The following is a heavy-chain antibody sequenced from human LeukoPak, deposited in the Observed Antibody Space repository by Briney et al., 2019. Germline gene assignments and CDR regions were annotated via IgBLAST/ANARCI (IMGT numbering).Heavy chain of an antibody. CDR2: INCNSGDA. D-gene: IGHD2-8*01. V-gene: IGHV1-2*02. Sequence: ASVKVFCKASGYSFTEHYIYWVRQAPGQGLEWVGRINCNSGDANSAQKFQGRVTMTRDTSVSTAYMDLSSVTSDDSAVYFCARSAGHCSNGICFTDYYMDVWGRGTTVTVSS. J-gene: IGHJ6*03. CDR1: GYSFTEHY. CDR3: ARSAGHCSNGICFTDYYMDV.